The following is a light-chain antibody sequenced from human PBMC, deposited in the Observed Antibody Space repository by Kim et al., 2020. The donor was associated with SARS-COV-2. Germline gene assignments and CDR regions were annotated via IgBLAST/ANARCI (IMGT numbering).Light chain of an antibody. CDR1: SGSIASNY. Sequence: NFMLTQPHSVSESPGKTVTISCTRSSGSIASNYVQWYQQRPGSAPTTVIYEDNQRPSGVPDRFSGSIDSSSNSASLTISGLKTEDEADYYCQSYDSSKPWVFGGGTQLTGL. CDR2: EDN. J-gene: IGLJ3*02. V-gene: IGLV6-57*04. CDR3: QSYDSSKPWV.